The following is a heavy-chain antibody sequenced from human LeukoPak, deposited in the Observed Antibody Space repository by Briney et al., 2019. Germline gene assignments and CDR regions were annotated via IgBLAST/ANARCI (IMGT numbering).Heavy chain of an antibody. CDR3: ARTAARRFDY. Sequence: ASVKVSCKTSECTFIGYYIHWVRQAPGQGLEWMGRINPNSDGTNYAQKFQGWVTMTRDTSISTVYMELSSLRSDDTAVYYCARTAARRFDYWGQGTLVTVSS. V-gene: IGHV1-2*04. J-gene: IGHJ4*02. CDR1: ECTFIGYY. D-gene: IGHD6-6*01. CDR2: INPNSDGT.